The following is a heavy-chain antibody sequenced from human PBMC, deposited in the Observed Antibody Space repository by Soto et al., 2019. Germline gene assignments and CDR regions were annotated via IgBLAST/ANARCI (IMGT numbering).Heavy chain of an antibody. CDR2: ISAYNGNT. D-gene: IGHD6-19*01. CDR3: ARASGYSSGWYEGEYFQH. J-gene: IGHJ1*01. CDR1: GYTFTSYG. Sequence: ASVKVSCKASGYTFTSYGISWVRQAPGQGLEWMGWISAYNGNTNYAQKLQGRVTMTTDTSTSTAYMELRSLRSDDTAVYYCARASGYSSGWYEGEYFQHWGQGTLVTVSS. V-gene: IGHV1-18*01.